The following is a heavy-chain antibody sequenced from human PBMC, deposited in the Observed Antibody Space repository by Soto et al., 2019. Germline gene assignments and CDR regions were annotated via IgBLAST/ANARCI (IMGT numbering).Heavy chain of an antibody. J-gene: IGHJ6*03. CDR1: GDRVSSNSAA. D-gene: IGHD1-7*01. CDR3: AGTTSHQWYYMDV. V-gene: IGHV6-1*01. CDR2: TYYRSRWYN. Sequence: PSQTLSLTCAISGDRVSSNSAAWNWIRLSPSRGLEWLARTYYRSRWYNDYAVSVRSRITVNPDTSKNQFSLQLTSVTPDDTAVYYCAGTTSHQWYYMDVWGKGTTVTVSS.